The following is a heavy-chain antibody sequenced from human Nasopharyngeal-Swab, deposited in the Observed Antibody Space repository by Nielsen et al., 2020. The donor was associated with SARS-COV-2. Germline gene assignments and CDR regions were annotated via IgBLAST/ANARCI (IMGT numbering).Heavy chain of an antibody. V-gene: IGHV3-7*01. CDR2: LKQDGSLK. D-gene: IGHD2-15*01. CDR3: AKDNYCSGGSCYSELSS. Sequence: GESLKISCAASGFTFSNYWMSWVRQTPGKGLEWVANLKQDGSLKYFVDSVKGRFTISRDNSKNTLYLQMNNLRVEDTAMYYCAKDNYCSGGSCYSELSSWGQGILVTVSS. J-gene: IGHJ4*02. CDR1: GFTFSNYW.